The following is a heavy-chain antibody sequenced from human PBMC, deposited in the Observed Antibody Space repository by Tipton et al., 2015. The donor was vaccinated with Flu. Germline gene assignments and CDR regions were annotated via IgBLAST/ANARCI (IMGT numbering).Heavy chain of an antibody. CDR3: ARDNGSGRYYNLGYYGMDV. CDR1: GGSISSYY. Sequence: TLSLTCTVSGGSISSYYWSWIRQPPGKGLEWIGYIYYSGSTNYNPSLKSRVTISVDTSKNQFSLKLSSVTAADTAVYYCARDNGSGRYYNLGYYGMDVRGQGTTGTVSS. J-gene: IGHJ6*02. V-gene: IGHV4-59*01. D-gene: IGHD3-10*01. CDR2: IYYSGST.